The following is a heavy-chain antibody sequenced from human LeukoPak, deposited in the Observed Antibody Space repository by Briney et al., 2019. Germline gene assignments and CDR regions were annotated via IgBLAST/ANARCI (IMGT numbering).Heavy chain of an antibody. CDR2: ISSGGDNT. D-gene: IGHD2-2*01. CDR1: GFTFSSYG. Sequence: PGGSLRLSCAASGFTFSSYGMSWVRQAPGKGLEWVSSISSGGDNTYYADSARGRFTISRDNSKNTLYLQLNSLRAEDTAVYYCAKSHRGHCSTTTCDDEGDYWGQGTLVTVSS. V-gene: IGHV3-23*01. J-gene: IGHJ4*02. CDR3: AKSHRGHCSTTTCDDEGDY.